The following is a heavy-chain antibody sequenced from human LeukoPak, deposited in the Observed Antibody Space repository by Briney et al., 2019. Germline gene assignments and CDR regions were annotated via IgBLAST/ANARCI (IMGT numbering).Heavy chain of an antibody. Sequence: ASVKVSCKASGYTFTSYDINWVRQATGQGLEWMGWMNPNSGNTGYAQKLQGRVTMTTDTSTRTAYMELRSLRSDDTAVYYCARDRGLRYCSSTSCYNWFDPWGQGTLVTVSS. V-gene: IGHV1-8*01. J-gene: IGHJ5*02. CDR1: GYTFTSYD. CDR3: ARDRGLRYCSSTSCYNWFDP. D-gene: IGHD2-2*01. CDR2: MNPNSGNT.